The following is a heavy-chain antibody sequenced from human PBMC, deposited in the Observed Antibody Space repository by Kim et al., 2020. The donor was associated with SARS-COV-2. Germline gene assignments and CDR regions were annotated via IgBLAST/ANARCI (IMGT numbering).Heavy chain of an antibody. V-gene: IGHV3-9*01. CDR2: ISWNSGSI. CDR1: GFTFDDYA. Sequence: LRLSCTASGFTFDDYAMHWVRQAPGKGLEWVSGISWNSGSIGYADSVKGRFTISRDNAKNSLYLQMNSLRAEDTALYYCAKDMRSSWSGYIPPYYYYGMDVWGQGTTVTVSS. J-gene: IGHJ6*02. D-gene: IGHD3-3*01. CDR3: AKDMRSSWSGYIPPYYYYGMDV.